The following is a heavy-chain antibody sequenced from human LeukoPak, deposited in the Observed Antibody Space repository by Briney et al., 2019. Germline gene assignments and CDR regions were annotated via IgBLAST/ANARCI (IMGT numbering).Heavy chain of an antibody. V-gene: IGHV3-7*01. CDR3: ARRRGSYSYDY. CDR2: IKQDGSEK. Sequence: GGSLRLSCAASGFTFSSYWMSWVRQAPGKGPEWVGNIKQDGSEKNYVDSVKGRFTISRDNAKNPLYLQMNSLRAEDTAVYYCARRRGSYSYDYWGQGTLVTVSS. CDR1: GFTFSSYW. D-gene: IGHD1-26*01. J-gene: IGHJ4*02.